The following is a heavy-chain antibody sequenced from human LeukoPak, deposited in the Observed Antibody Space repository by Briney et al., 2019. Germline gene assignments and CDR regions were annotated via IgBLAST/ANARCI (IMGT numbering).Heavy chain of an antibody. CDR3: ARYTEYYFDY. V-gene: IGHV3-7*01. Sequence: PGGSLRLSCAASGFTVSSNYMTWVRQAPGKGLEWVANMKRDGSEIYYAGSVKGRFTISRDNAKNSLYLQMNSLRAEDTAVYYCARYTEYYFDYWGQGTLVTVSS. D-gene: IGHD2-2*02. CDR2: MKRDGSEI. J-gene: IGHJ4*02. CDR1: GFTVSSNY.